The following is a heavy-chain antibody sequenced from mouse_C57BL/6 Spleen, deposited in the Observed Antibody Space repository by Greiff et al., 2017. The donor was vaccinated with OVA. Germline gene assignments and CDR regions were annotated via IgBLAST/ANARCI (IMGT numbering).Heavy chain of an antibody. Sequence: VQLQQSGAELVGPGASVTLSCKASGYTFTDYEMHWVKQTPVHGLEWIGAIDPETGGTAYNQKFKGKAILTADKSSSTAYMELRSLTSEDSAVYYCTRYYYGSSPYFDVWGTGTTVTVSS. V-gene: IGHV1-15*01. J-gene: IGHJ1*03. CDR1: GYTFTDYE. D-gene: IGHD1-1*01. CDR3: TRYYYGSSPYFDV. CDR2: IDPETGGT.